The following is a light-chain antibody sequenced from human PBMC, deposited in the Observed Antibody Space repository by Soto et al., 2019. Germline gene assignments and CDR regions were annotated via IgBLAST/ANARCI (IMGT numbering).Light chain of an antibody. CDR1: QSVSSSY. V-gene: IGKV3-20*01. CDR3: QQYGSSPWP. Sequence: EIVLTLSAGTVSLSTGERATLSCRASQSVSSSYLAWYQQKPGQAPRLLIYGASSRATGIPDRFSGSGSGTDFTLTISRLEPEDFAVYYCQQYGSSPWPFGQGTRLEI. J-gene: IGKJ5*01. CDR2: GAS.